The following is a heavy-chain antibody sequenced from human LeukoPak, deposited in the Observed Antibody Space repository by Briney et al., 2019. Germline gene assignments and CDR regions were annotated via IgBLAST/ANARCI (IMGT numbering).Heavy chain of an antibody. D-gene: IGHD6-25*01. CDR1: GGSISSYY. Sequence: PSETLSLTCTVSGGSISSYYWSWIRQPPGKGLEWIGYIYYSGSTNYNPSHKSRVTISVDTSKNQFSLKLSSVTAADTAVYYCARNSGYYYYGMDVWGQGTTVTVSS. V-gene: IGHV4-59*01. J-gene: IGHJ6*02. CDR2: IYYSGST. CDR3: ARNSGYYYYGMDV.